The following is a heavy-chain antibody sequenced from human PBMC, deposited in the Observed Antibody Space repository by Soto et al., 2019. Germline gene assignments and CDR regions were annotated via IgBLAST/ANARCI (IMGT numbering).Heavy chain of an antibody. V-gene: IGHV3-30*18. CDR2: ISYDGHNK. CDR3: AKDLQAYGDYNYYYYGMDV. Sequence: QVQLVESGGGVVQPGGSLRLSCTASGFTFTTFGIHWVRQAPGKGLEWVALISYDGHNKYYSDSVKGRFTISRDNYKHTLSLQMNSLRAADTAVYYCAKDLQAYGDYNYYYYGMDVWGQGTTVSVSS. CDR1: GFTFTTFG. D-gene: IGHD4-17*01. J-gene: IGHJ6*02.